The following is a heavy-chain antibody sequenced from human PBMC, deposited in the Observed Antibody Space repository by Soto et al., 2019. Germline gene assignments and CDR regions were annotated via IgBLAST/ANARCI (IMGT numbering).Heavy chain of an antibody. D-gene: IGHD3-22*01. CDR3: TKDTHSPSGYFEAFDV. Sequence: DAQLVESGGGLVQPGKSLLISCVASGFTFDDHTMHWVRQAPGRGLEWVSCISWNSGIIGYADSVKGRFTISRDNAKNSLYLRMDSLRPEDTAVYYCTKDTHSPSGYFEAFDVWGQGTKVTVSS. J-gene: IGHJ3*01. V-gene: IGHV3-9*01. CDR1: GFTFDDHT. CDR2: ISWNSGII.